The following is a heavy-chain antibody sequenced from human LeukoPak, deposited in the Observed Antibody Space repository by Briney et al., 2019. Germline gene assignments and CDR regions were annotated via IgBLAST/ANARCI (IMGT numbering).Heavy chain of an antibody. CDR2: IYSSGTT. CDR3: ARRGTGTTYYGMDV. CDR1: GGSIGSTSYY. V-gene: IGHV4-39*01. D-gene: IGHD1-7*01. J-gene: IGHJ6*02. Sequence: SETLSLTCTVSGGSIGSTSYYWGWIRRPPGKGLAWIGSIYSSGTTYYNPSLKSRVTISIDTSKNQFSLKLSSLTAADTSVYYCARRGTGTTYYGMDVWGQGTTVTVS.